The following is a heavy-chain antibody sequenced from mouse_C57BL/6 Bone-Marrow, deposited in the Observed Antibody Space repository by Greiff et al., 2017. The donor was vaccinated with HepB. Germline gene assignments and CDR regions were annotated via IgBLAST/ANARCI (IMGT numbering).Heavy chain of an antibody. CDR1: GFTFSSYA. CDR3: AREIITTVVDAMDY. V-gene: IGHV5-4*01. J-gene: IGHJ4*01. Sequence: EVNVVDSGGGLVKPGGSLKLSCAASGFTFSSYAMSWVRQTPEKRLEWVATISDGGSYTYYPDNAKNNRYLHRSHLKSEDTAMYYCAREIITTVVDAMDYWGQGTSVTVSS. CDR2: ISDGGSYT. D-gene: IGHD1-1*01.